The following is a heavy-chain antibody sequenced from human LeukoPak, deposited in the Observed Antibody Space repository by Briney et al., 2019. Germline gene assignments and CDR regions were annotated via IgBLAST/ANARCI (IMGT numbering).Heavy chain of an antibody. D-gene: IGHD1-26*01. CDR1: GFTFSSYE. V-gene: IGHV3-48*03. Sequence: GGSLRLSCAASGFTFSSYEMNWVRQAPGKGLEWVSYISSSGSTIYYADSVKGRFTISRDNAKNSLYLQMNSLRAEDTAVYYCARDDAMGATIDYWGQGTLVTVSS. CDR2: ISSSGSTI. CDR3: ARDDAMGATIDY. J-gene: IGHJ4*02.